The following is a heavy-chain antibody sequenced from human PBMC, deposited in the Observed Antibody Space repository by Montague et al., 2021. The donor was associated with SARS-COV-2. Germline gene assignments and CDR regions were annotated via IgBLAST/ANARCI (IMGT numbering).Heavy chain of an antibody. CDR3: AHRFAGFFDY. J-gene: IGHJ4*02. CDR2: IXXXYEE. Sequence: VKPTQTLTRTCTFSGFSLNTPEVAVGWIRQPPGKALEWLALIXXXYEERYGPSLQSRLTITRDTSNSQVVLTMTNMDPVDTATYYCAHRFAGFFDYWGQGTLVTVSS. CDR1: GFSLNTPEVA. V-gene: IGHV2-5*05.